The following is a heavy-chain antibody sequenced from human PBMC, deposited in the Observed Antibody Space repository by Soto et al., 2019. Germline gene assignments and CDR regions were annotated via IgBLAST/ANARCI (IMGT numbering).Heavy chain of an antibody. J-gene: IGHJ6*02. CDR3: AKWDYYDSSGYYYNYYYYYGMDV. V-gene: IGHV3-23*01. Sequence: GGSLRLSCAASGFTFSSYAMSWVRQAPGKGLEWVSAISGSGGSTYYADSVKGRFTISRDNSKNTLYLQMNSLRAEDTAVYYCAKWDYYDSSGYYYNYYYYYGMDVWGQGTTVTVSS. CDR1: GFTFSSYA. CDR2: ISGSGGST. D-gene: IGHD3-22*01.